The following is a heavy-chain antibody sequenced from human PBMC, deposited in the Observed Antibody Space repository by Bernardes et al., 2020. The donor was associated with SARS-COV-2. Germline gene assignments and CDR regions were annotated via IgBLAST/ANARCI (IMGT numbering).Heavy chain of an antibody. J-gene: IGHJ4*02. Sequence: ASVKVSCKASGYTFTNYGIGWVRQAPGHVLEWLGWISGYNGNTNYARHLQDRVSMTIDISTNTAFMELRRLRSDDTAVYYCARVEGFCSGGTCFSLFYFDHWGQGTLVSVSS. CDR3: ARVEGFCSGGTCFSLFYFDH. V-gene: IGHV1-18*04. CDR2: ISGYNGNT. CDR1: GYTFTNYG. D-gene: IGHD2-15*01.